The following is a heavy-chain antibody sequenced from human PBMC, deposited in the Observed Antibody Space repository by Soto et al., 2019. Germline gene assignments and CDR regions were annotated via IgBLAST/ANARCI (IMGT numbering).Heavy chain of an antibody. CDR1: GGSISSSSYY. CDR2: IYYSGST. CDR3: AREEMKAISRWFHYSTDV. V-gene: IGHV4-39*07. J-gene: IGHJ6*04. D-gene: IGHD3-10*01. Sequence: SETLSLTCTVSGGSISSSSYYWGWIRQPPGKGLEWIGSIYYSGSTYYNPSLKSRVTISVDTSKNQFSLKLTSVTAADTAVYYCAREEMKAISRWFHYSTDVWGKGTTVTVSS.